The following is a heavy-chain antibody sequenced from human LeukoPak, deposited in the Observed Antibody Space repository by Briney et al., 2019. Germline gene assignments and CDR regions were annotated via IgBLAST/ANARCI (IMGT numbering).Heavy chain of an antibody. Sequence: GGSLRLSCAASGVTLRNYAMTWIRQAPGKGLQWVSVISGDGESTYYADSVRGRFTISRDDSKNTLYLQMDTLIAEDTAVYYCARGQTADWRLFDYWGQGTLVTVSS. J-gene: IGHJ4*02. CDR2: ISGDGEST. CDR1: GVTLRNYA. D-gene: IGHD2-21*02. CDR3: ARGQTADWRLFDY. V-gene: IGHV3-23*01.